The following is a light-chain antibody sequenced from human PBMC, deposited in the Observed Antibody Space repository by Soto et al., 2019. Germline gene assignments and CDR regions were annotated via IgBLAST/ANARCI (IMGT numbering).Light chain of an antibody. J-gene: IGLJ1*01. CDR3: CSYAGGSSYV. V-gene: IGLV2-23*01. CDR1: SSDVGSYNH. CDR2: EGN. Sequence: QSVLTQPASVSGSDGQSITISCTGSSSDVGSYNHVSWYQQRPGKAPRFMIYEGNKRPSGVSNRFSGSKSGNTAYLTISGLQGDDEADYYCCSYAGGSSYVFGAGTNVTVL.